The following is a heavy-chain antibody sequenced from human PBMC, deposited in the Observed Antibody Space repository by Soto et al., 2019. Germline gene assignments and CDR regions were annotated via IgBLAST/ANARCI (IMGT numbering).Heavy chain of an antibody. CDR3: ARWPQPRYTADPYAVDV. CDR1: GGTFSSSG. J-gene: IGHJ6*02. CDR2: IVPSLDTT. D-gene: IGHD3-16*02. V-gene: IGHV1-69*11. Sequence: ASVKVSCKASGGTFSSSGFSWVRQAPGQGLEWMGMIVPSLDTTNYAQKFQARVTITADEVTSTAYMELRSLRSEGTAVYYCARWPQPRYTADPYAVDVWGQGTRVTVSS.